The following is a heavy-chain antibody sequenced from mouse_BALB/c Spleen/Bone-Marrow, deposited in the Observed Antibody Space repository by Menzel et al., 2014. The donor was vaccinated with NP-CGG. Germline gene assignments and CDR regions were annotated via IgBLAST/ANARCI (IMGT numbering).Heavy chain of an antibody. CDR1: GFSLTSYG. Sequence: QVQLQQSGPGLVAPSQSLSITCTVSGFSLTSYGVHWVRQPPGKGLEWLGVIWAGGSTNYNSALMSRLSISKDNSKSXVFLKMNSLQTDDTAMYYCARDGVYGSRYYAMDYWGQGTSVTVSS. V-gene: IGHV2-9*02. CDR3: ARDGVYGSRYYAMDY. CDR2: IWAGGST. J-gene: IGHJ4*01. D-gene: IGHD1-1*02.